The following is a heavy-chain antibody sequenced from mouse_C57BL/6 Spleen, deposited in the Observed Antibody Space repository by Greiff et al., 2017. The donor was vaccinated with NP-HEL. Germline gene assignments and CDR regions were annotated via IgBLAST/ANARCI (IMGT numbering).Heavy chain of an antibody. CDR3: ARGNWDYFDY. V-gene: IGHV2-2*01. J-gene: IGHJ2*01. CDR1: GFSLTSYG. Sequence: QVQLQQSGPGLVQPSQSLSITCTVSGFSLTSYGVHWVRQSPGKGLEWLGVIWSGGSTAYNAAFISRLSISKDNSKGQVFFKINSLEADDTAIYYSARGNWDYFDYWGQGTTLTVSS. D-gene: IGHD4-1*01. CDR2: IWSGGST.